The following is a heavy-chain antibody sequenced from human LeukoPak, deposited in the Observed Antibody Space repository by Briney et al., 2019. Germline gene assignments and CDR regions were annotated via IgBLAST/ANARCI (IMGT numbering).Heavy chain of an antibody. J-gene: IGHJ1*01. CDR3: ARDGDGYNSMAHD. CDR2: IYYNGTT. CDR1: GGSMNSYY. V-gene: IGHV4-59*01. Sequence: SETLSLTCTVSGGSMNSYYWSWIRQPPGKGLEWIGYIYYNGTTNYNPSLKSRVTISVDTSKNQFSLKLSSVTAADTAVYYCARDGDGYNSMAHDWGQGTLVTVSS. D-gene: IGHD5-24*01.